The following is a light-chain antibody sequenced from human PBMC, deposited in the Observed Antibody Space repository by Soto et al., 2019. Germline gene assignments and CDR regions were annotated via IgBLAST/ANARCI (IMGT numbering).Light chain of an antibody. V-gene: IGKV2-28*01. Sequence: DIVMTQSPRSLPVTPGEPASISCRSSQSLLHSNGYNYLDWYLQKPGQSPQLLIYLGSNRASGVPDRFRGSGSGTDFTLKISRVEAEDLGVYYCMQALQTPYTFGQGTKLEIK. J-gene: IGKJ2*01. CDR2: LGS. CDR3: MQALQTPYT. CDR1: QSLLHSNGYNY.